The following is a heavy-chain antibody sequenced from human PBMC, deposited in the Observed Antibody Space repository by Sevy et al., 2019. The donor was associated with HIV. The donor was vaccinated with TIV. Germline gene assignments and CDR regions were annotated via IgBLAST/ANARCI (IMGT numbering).Heavy chain of an antibody. Sequence: GGSLRLSCAASGFTFSSYDMHWVRQATGKGLEWVSAIGTAGDTYYPGSVKGRVTISREKAKNTLYLQMNSLRAGDTAVYYCSRGLRHAFDIWGQGTMVTVSS. D-gene: IGHD4-17*01. CDR3: SRGLRHAFDI. CDR2: IGTAGDT. CDR1: GFTFSSYD. J-gene: IGHJ3*02. V-gene: IGHV3-13*01.